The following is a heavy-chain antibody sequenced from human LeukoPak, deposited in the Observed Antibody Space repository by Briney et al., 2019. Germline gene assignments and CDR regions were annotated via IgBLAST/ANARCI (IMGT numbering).Heavy chain of an antibody. D-gene: IGHD1-1*01. CDR2: IYYSGST. CDR3: ARTILDWKDHSFDY. Sequence: SETLSLTCTVSGGSISSYYWSWIRQPPGKGLEWIGYIYYSGSTNYNPSLKSRVTISVDTSKNQFSLKLSSVTAADTAVYYCARTILDWKDHSFDYWGQGTLVTVSS. CDR1: GGSISSYY. J-gene: IGHJ4*02. V-gene: IGHV4-59*01.